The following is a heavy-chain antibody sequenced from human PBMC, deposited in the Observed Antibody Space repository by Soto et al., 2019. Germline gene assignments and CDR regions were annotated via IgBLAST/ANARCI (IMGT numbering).Heavy chain of an antibody. Sequence: SETLSLTCAVSGYSISTGFNWAWIRQPPGKGLEWIGSIYHSGSTYYNPSLKSRVTISADASKNQFSLKLSSVTAADTAVYYCARTPSAGYSSSWYGILFDYWGQGTLVTVS. CDR3: ARTPSAGYSSSWYGILFDY. V-gene: IGHV4-38-2*01. D-gene: IGHD6-13*01. J-gene: IGHJ4*02. CDR2: IYHSGST. CDR1: GYSISTGFN.